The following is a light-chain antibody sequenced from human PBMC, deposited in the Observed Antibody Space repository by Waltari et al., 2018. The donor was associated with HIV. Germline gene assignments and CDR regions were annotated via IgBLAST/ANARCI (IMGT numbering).Light chain of an antibody. V-gene: IGKV4-1*01. J-gene: IGKJ4*01. Sequence: DIVMTQSPDSLPVSLGERATINCTASRSILYSSVNRNYLAWYQQKPRRPPRLLISWASTRESGVPDRFSGSGSGTDFALTISRLQAEDVAVYHCQQYLRSPPTFGGGTKVEIK. CDR2: WAS. CDR3: QQYLRSPPT. CDR1: RSILYSSVNRNY.